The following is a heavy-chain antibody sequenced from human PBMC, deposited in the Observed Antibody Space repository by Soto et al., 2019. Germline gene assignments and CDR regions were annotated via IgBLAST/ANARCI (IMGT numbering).Heavy chain of an antibody. CDR1: GGSLSGYY. V-gene: IGHV4-34*01. Sequence: SETLSLTCAVNGGSLSGYYWSWIRQSPGKGLEWIGEINHRGSSDYNPSLKSRVTLSIDASMNHVTLELTSVTAADTAVYYCARVGGDDFGDSGGFDYWGQGTLVTVSS. CDR3: ARVGGDDFGDSGGFDY. CDR2: INHRGSS. D-gene: IGHD4-17*01. J-gene: IGHJ4*02.